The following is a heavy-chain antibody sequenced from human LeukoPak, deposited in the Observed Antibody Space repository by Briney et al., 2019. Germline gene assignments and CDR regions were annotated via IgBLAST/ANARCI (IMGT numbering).Heavy chain of an antibody. Sequence: SETLSLTCAVSGFSINSCYYCGWRRQPPGKGLEWIGSIYHSGSTYYNPSLKSRVTISVDTSKNQFSLKVRSMTAADTAVYYCAREKPRDAFDIWGQGTMVIVSS. V-gene: IGHV4-38-2*02. CDR2: IYHSGST. J-gene: IGHJ3*02. CDR3: AREKPRDAFDI. CDR1: GFSINSCYY.